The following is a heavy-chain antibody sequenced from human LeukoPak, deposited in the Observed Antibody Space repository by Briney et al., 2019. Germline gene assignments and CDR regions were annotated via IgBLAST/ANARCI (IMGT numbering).Heavy chain of an antibody. D-gene: IGHD2-21*01. CDR1: GYIFTGYH. Sequence: GASVKVSCKASGYIFTGYHMHWVRQAPGQGLEWMGWINPNSGSTNYAQKFQGRVTMTRDTSITIAYMELSRLRSDDTAVYYCATPRSTYYHYFDYWGQGTLVTVSS. CDR2: INPNSGST. CDR3: ATPRSTYYHYFDY. J-gene: IGHJ4*02. V-gene: IGHV1-2*02.